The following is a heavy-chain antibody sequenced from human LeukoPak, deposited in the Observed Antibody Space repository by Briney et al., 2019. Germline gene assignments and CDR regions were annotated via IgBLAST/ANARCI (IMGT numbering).Heavy chain of an antibody. J-gene: IGHJ5*02. CDR2: IYYSGST. V-gene: IGHV4-39*02. D-gene: IGHD1-7*01. CDR3: ATTRYNWNSCFDP. CDR1: GDSISSSSYS. Sequence: SETLSLTCTVSGDSISSSSYSWGWIRQPPGKGLEWIGSIYYSGSTYYNPSLRSRVTISVDTSKNLFSLKLNSVTAADTAVYYWATTRYNWNSCFDPWGQGTLVTVSS.